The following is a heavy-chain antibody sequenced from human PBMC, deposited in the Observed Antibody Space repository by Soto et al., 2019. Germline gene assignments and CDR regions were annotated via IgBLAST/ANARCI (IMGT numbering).Heavy chain of an antibody. CDR2: ISPNSGGT. Sequence: GASVKVSCKASGYTFTDYYIYWVRQAPGQGLEWMGWISPNSGGTRYEQKLQGWVTMTRDTSINTAYLELSRLRSDDTAIYYCARGVSSAADFDHWGQGTLVTVSS. CDR1: GYTFTDYY. CDR3: ARGVSSAADFDH. V-gene: IGHV1-2*04. J-gene: IGHJ4*02. D-gene: IGHD2-2*01.